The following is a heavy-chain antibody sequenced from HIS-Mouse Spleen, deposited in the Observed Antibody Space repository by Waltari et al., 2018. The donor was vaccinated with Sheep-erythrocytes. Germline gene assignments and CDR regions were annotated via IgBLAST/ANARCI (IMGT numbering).Heavy chain of an antibody. CDR2: INHSGST. CDR3: AREVGATGGWFDP. CDR1: GGSFSGYY. D-gene: IGHD1-26*01. Sequence: QVQLQQWGAGLLKPSETLSLTCAVYGGSFSGYYWSWIRQPPGKGLEWIGEINHSGSTNYNPSLKMRVTISVDTSKNQFSLKLSSVTAADTAVYYCAREVGATGGWFDPWGQGTLVTVSS. J-gene: IGHJ5*02. V-gene: IGHV4-34*01.